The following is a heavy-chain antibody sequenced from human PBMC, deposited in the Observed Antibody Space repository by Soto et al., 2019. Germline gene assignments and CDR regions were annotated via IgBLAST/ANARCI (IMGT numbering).Heavy chain of an antibody. D-gene: IGHD6-13*01. CDR3: ARDHPPMYSSSWNWFDP. Sequence: GASVKVSCKASGYTFTSYGISWVRQAPGQGLEWMGWIGPYNGNTNYAQKLQGRVTMTTDTSTSTAYVELRSLRSDDTAVYYCARDHPPMYSSSWNWFDPWGQGTLVTVSS. J-gene: IGHJ5*02. CDR1: GYTFTSYG. CDR2: IGPYNGNT. V-gene: IGHV1-18*01.